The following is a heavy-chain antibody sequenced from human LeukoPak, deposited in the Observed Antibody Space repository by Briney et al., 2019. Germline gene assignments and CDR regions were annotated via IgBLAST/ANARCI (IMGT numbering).Heavy chain of an antibody. D-gene: IGHD6-19*01. CDR1: GFTFSSYA. CDR3: AKNQQWLDTAFDY. V-gene: IGHV3-23*01. Sequence: GGSLRLSCAASGFTFSSYAMSWVRQAPGKGLEWVSAISGSGGSTYYADSVKGRFTISRDNSKNTLYLQMNSLGAEDTAVYYCAKNQQWLDTAFDYWGKGTTVIVSS. J-gene: IGHJ6*04. CDR2: ISGSGGST.